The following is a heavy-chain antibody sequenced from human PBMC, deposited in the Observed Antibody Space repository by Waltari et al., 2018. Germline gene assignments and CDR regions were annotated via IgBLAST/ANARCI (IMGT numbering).Heavy chain of an antibody. V-gene: IGHV3-30*16. CDR3: ARGGVAVSDPFDD. J-gene: IGHJ4*02. Sequence: QVQLVESGGGVVQPGRSLRLSCVASGFTFSNSAMHWVRQAPGQGLEWVAVVSYDGNNKFYAEDSVKGRFTISRDNSKSTVSLQMTSLRPEDTAVYYCARGGVAVSDPFDDWGQGTLVTVSA. CDR2: VSYDGNNK. D-gene: IGHD6-19*01. CDR1: GFTFSNSA.